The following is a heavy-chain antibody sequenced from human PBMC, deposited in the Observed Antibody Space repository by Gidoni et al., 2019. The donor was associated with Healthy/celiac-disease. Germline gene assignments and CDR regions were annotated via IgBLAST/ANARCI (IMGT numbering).Heavy chain of an antibody. J-gene: IGHJ4*02. CDR2: IKSKTDGGTT. Sequence: EVQLVESGGGLVKPGGSLRLPCAASGFTFNNAWMTWVRQAPGKGLEWVGRIKSKTDGGTTDYAAPVKGRFTVSRDDSKNTLYLQMNSLKTEDTAVYYCSTGITMVRGVTHYFDYWGQGTLVTVSS. V-gene: IGHV3-15*01. CDR1: GFTFNNAW. D-gene: IGHD3-10*01. CDR3: STGITMVRGVTHYFDY.